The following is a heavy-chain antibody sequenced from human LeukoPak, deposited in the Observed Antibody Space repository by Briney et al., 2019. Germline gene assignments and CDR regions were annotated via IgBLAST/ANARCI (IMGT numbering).Heavy chain of an antibody. J-gene: IGHJ4*02. CDR1: GFTFNYYA. D-gene: IGHD3-3*01. CDR2: ISYDGAKE. V-gene: IGHV3-30*01. Sequence: GGSLRLSCTASGFTFNYYAMHWVRQAPGKGLKSGAVISYDGAKEYYAGSVKGRFTISRDNSKNALYLQMNSLRGDDSAVYDCARDENDFWSGYPDYWGQGTLVTVSP. CDR3: ARDENDFWSGYPDY.